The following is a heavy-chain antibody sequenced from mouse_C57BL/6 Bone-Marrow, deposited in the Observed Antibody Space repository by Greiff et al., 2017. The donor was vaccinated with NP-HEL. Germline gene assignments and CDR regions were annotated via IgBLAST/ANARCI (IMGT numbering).Heavy chain of an antibody. V-gene: IGHV5-17*01. CDR1: GFTFSDYG. Sequence: DVKLVESGGGLVKPGGSLKLSCAASGFTFSDYGMHWVRQAPEKGLEWVAYISSGSSTIYYVDTVKGRFTISRDNAKNTLFLQMTSLRSEDTAMYYCARQFSYDYDEGDAMDYWGQGTSVTVSS. D-gene: IGHD2-4*01. J-gene: IGHJ4*01. CDR2: ISSGSSTI. CDR3: ARQFSYDYDEGDAMDY.